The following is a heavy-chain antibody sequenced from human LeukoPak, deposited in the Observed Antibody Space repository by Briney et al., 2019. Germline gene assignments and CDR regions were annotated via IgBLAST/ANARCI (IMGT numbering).Heavy chain of an antibody. J-gene: IGHJ5*02. Sequence: GASVKVSCKASGGTFSSYAISWVRQAPGQGLEWMGRIIPIFGTANYAQKFQGRVTMTRDTSTSTVYMELSSLRSEDTAVYYCARAYGDYNWFDPWGQGTLVTVSS. D-gene: IGHD4-17*01. V-gene: IGHV1-69*05. CDR2: IIPIFGTA. CDR3: ARAYGDYNWFDP. CDR1: GGTFSSYA.